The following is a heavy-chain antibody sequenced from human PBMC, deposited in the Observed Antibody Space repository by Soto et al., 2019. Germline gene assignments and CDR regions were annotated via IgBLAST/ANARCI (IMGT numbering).Heavy chain of an antibody. CDR3: ASTPVTGRYSYYRMDA. J-gene: IGHJ6*02. Sequence: QVQPVQSGSEVKKPGSSVRVSCKTGSFYAVSWVRQAPGQGLEWMGGLIPVFDTPSYAQKFQGRVTITADESKSTAYMELSSLRSEDTALYYCASTPVTGRYSYYRMDAWDQGIAVTVSS. CDR1: GSFYA. CDR2: LIPVFDTP. V-gene: IGHV1-69*01. D-gene: IGHD4-4*01.